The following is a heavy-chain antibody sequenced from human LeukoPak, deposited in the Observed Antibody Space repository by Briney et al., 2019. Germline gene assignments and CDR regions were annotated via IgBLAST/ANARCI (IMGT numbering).Heavy chain of an antibody. CDR3: ARDNKIAVAAVSGFDY. Sequence: SETLSLTCAVYGGSFSGYYWSWIRQPPGKGLEWIGEINHSGSTNYNPSLKSRVTISVDKSKNQFSLKLSSVTAADTAVYYCARDNKIAVAAVSGFDYWGQGTLVTVSS. CDR1: GGSFSGYY. J-gene: IGHJ4*02. V-gene: IGHV4-34*01. CDR2: INHSGST. D-gene: IGHD6-19*01.